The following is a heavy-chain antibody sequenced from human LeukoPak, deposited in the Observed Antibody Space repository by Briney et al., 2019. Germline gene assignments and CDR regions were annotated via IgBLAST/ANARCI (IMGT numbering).Heavy chain of an antibody. J-gene: IGHJ4*02. CDR3: ANAPDYYDGSPPDY. CDR1: GFTFSSYG. CDR2: ISGSGGST. D-gene: IGHD3-22*01. Sequence: PGGSLRLSCAASGFTFSSYGMSWVRQAPGKGLEWVSAISGSGGSTYYADSVKGRFTISRDNSKNTLYLQMNSLRAEDTAVYYCANAPDYYDGSPPDYWGQGTLVTVSS. V-gene: IGHV3-23*01.